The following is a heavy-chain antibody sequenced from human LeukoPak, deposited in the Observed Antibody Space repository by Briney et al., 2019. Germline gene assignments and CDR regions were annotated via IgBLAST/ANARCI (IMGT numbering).Heavy chain of an antibody. Sequence: GGSLRLSCAVYGFTFSDHYMSWIRQAPGKALEWVAYITPDGGAQYYANSVKGRFTLSRDNTKNSVYLQMNSLRADDSAVYYCARDAPLMGATGGVTDYWGQGTLVTVSS. D-gene: IGHD1-26*01. V-gene: IGHV3-11*01. CDR2: ITPDGGAQ. J-gene: IGHJ4*02. CDR1: GFTFSDHY. CDR3: ARDAPLMGATGGVTDY.